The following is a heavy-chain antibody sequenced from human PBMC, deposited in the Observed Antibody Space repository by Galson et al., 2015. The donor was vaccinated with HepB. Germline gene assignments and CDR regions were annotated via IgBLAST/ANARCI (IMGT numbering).Heavy chain of an antibody. CDR3: ARDPRGYGDSFDY. J-gene: IGHJ4*02. V-gene: IGHV3-33*01. CDR1: GFTLSSYA. Sequence: SLRLSCAASGFTLSSYAMHWVRQAPGKGLEWVAVIWYDGSNKYYADSVKGRFTISRDNSKNTLYLQMNSLRAEDTAVYYCARDPRGYGDSFDYWGQGTLVTVSS. D-gene: IGHD4-17*01. CDR2: IWYDGSNK.